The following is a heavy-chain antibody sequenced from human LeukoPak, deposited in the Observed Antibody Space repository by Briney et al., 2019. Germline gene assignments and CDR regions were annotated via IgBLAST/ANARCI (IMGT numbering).Heavy chain of an antibody. D-gene: IGHD2-8*01. CDR2: INSDASIT. J-gene: IGHJ6*02. CDR1: GFTLSDYW. CDR3: ARAWGSQWSMDV. V-gene: IGHV3-74*01. Sequence: PGGSLRLSCAASGFTLSDYWMHWVRQGPGKGLVWVSRINSDASITDSADSVKGRFTISRDNAKNTLYLQMNSLRVDDTAVYYCARAWGSQWSMDVWAKGPRSPSP.